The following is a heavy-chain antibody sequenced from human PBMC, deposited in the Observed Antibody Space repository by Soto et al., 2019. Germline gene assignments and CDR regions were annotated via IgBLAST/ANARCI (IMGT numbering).Heavy chain of an antibody. CDR1: GFTFSTHA. CDR3: ARDQTGITTAGGGRIDH. CDR2: VSFDGSNK. V-gene: IGHV3-30-3*01. D-gene: IGHD6-13*01. Sequence: ESGGGVVQPGRSLRLSCAASGFTFSTHAMHWVRQAPGKGLECVAIVSFDGSNKYYADSVKGRFTISRDNSKNTLYLQMSGLTPEDTAFYYGARDQTGITTAGGGRIDHWGQGTLVTVSS. J-gene: IGHJ4*02.